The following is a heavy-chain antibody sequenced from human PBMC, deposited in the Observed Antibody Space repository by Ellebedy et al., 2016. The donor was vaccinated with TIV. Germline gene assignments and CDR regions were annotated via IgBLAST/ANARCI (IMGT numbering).Heavy chain of an antibody. J-gene: IGHJ2*01. D-gene: IGHD6-13*01. CDR2: INTNTGNP. CDR1: GYTFTSYA. V-gene: IGHV7-4-1*02. Sequence: AASVKVSCKASGYTFTSYAMNWVRQAPGQGLEWMGWINTNTGNPTYAQGFTGRFVFSLDTSVSTAYLQISSLKAKDTAVYYCARGAAAGFFWYFYLWGRGTLVTVSS. CDR3: ARGAAAGFFWYFYL.